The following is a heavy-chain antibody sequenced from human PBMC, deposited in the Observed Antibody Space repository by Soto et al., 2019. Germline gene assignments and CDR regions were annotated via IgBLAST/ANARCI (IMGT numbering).Heavy chain of an antibody. Sequence: PSETLSLTXAVYGGSFSGYYWSWIRQPPGKGLEWIGEINHSGSTNCNPSLKSRVTISVDTSKNQFSLKLSSVTAADTAVYYCARGPRRYYYYYGMDVWGQGTTVTVS. CDR3: ARGPRRYYYYYGMDV. CDR2: INHSGST. CDR1: GGSFSGYY. V-gene: IGHV4-34*01. J-gene: IGHJ6*02.